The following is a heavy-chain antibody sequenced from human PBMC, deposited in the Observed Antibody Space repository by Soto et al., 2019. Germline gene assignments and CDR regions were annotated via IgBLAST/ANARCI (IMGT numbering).Heavy chain of an antibody. CDR1: GYTFTDHG. V-gene: IGHV1-18*01. J-gene: IGHJ4*02. CDR3: AKDRPRFTQNFLDVY. CDR2: ISAYNDYT. Sequence: QLVQSGAEVKKPGASVKVSCKASGYTFTDHGISWVRQAPGQGFEWMGWISAYNDYTAYAQKFQGRVTMTTDKYTNTAYMELRSLTSDDTAVYYCAKDRPRFTQNFLDVYWGQGTLVTVSS.